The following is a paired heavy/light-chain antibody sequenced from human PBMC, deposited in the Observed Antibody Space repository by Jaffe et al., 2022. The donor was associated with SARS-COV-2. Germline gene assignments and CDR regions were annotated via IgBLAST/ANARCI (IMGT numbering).Light chain of an antibody. CDR2: LNSDGSH. CDR1: SGHSSYA. V-gene: IGLV4-69*01. Sequence: QLVLTQSPSASASLGASVKLTCTLSSGHSSYAIAWHQQQPEKGPRYLMKLNSDGSHSKGDGIPDRFSGSRSGAESYLTISSLQSEDEADYYCQTWGTGIGVFGGGTKLTVL. CDR3: QTWGTGIGV. J-gene: IGLJ2*01.
Heavy chain of an antibody. V-gene: IGHV3-48*02. Sequence: EVQLVESGGGLVQPGGSLRLSCAASGFTFSTYSMNWVRQSPGKGLEWISYISTGSSPIYYADSVKGRFTVSRDNAKNSLYLQLTSLRDEDTAVYYCARARSIAVAGPPYYFDYWGQGTLVTVSS. J-gene: IGHJ4*02. CDR2: ISTGSSPI. CDR1: GFTFSTYS. D-gene: IGHD6-19*01. CDR3: ARARSIAVAGPPYYFDY.